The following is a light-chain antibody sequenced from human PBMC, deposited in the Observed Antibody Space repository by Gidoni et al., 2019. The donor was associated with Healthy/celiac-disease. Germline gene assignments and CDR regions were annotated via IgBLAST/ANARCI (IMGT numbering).Light chain of an antibody. Sequence: IVFTHSPGTLSLSPGERATLSCRASQSVSSSYLAWYQQKPGQSPRRLIYGASSRATGIPDRFSGRGDGTDFTLTISRLEPEDLAVYYCQKYGSEPQGFTFGPGTKVDIK. J-gene: IGKJ3*01. V-gene: IGKV3-20*01. CDR3: QKYGSEPQGFT. CDR2: GAS. CDR1: QSVSSSY.